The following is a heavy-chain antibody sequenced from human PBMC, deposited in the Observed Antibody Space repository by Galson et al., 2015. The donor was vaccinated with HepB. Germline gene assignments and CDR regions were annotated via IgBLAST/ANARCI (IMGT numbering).Heavy chain of an antibody. CDR2: IIPILGIA. CDR3: ASVGYQLPSGGGARYYYYYYMGV. CDR1: GGTFSSYA. Sequence: SVKVSCKASGGTFSSYAISWVRQAPGQGLEWMGGIIPILGIANYAQKFQGRVTITADKSTSTAYMELSSLRSEDTAVYYCASVGYQLPSGGGARYYYYYYMGVWGKGTTVTVSS. J-gene: IGHJ6*03. D-gene: IGHD2-2*01. V-gene: IGHV1-69*10.